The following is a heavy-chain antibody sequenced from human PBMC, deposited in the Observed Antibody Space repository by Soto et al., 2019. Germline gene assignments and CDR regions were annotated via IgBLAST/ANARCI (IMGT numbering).Heavy chain of an antibody. CDR3: ARRFIEYSSSSLGFDYYYGMDV. CDR2: IIPIFGTA. J-gene: IGHJ6*02. Sequence: QVQLVQSGAEVKKPGSSVKVSCKASGGTFSSYAISWVRQAPGQGLEWMGGIIPIFGTANYAQKFQGRVTITADESTSTAYMELSSLRSEDTAVYYCARRFIEYSSSSLGFDYYYGMDVWGQGTTVTVSS. CDR1: GGTFSSYA. D-gene: IGHD6-6*01. V-gene: IGHV1-69*01.